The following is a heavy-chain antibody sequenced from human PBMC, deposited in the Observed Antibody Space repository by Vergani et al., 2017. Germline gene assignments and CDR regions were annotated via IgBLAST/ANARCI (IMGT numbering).Heavy chain of an antibody. CDR3: ARGDYGSWTGYRY. CDR1: GYTFSNYY. V-gene: IGHV1-46*03. D-gene: IGHD3-9*01. CDR2: INPSGGHT. Sequence: QVQVVQSGAEVKKSGASVKVSCKTSGYTFSNYYMHWVRQAPGQGLEWMGIINPSGGHTNYAQKLQGRVTMTRDTSTSTVYMELSSLRSEDTAIYYCARGDYGSWTGYRYWGQGTLVTVSA. J-gene: IGHJ4*02.